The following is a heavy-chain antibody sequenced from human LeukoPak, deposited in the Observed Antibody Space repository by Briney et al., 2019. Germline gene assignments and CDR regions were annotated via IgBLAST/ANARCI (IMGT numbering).Heavy chain of an antibody. J-gene: IGHJ4*02. V-gene: IGHV1-8*01. CDR3: AAHTYYFSSGSFGH. CDR1: GYSFTSYD. Sequence: AASVKVSCKASGYSFTSYDINWVQQATGQGPEWIGWMNPSSGNTGYAQRFQGRVTMTRDTSTSTAYLELSSLRSEDTAVYYCAAHTYYFSSGSFGHWGQGTLVTVSS. CDR2: MNPSSGNT. D-gene: IGHD3-10*01.